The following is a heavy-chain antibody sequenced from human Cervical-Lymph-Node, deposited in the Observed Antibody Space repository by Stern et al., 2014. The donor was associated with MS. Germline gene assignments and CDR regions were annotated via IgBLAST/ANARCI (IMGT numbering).Heavy chain of an antibody. CDR3: ARGLSTSGPY. D-gene: IGHD2-2*01. CDR1: GYTFTSYY. V-gene: IGHV1-46*01. Sequence: VQLVESGAEATKPGASVKVSCKASGYTFTSYYMHWVRQAPGQGLEWMGRINPSSGSPSYAQKFQGRVTMTRDTFTSTVYMELSSLRSEDTAVYYCARGLSTSGPYWGQGTLVTVSS. J-gene: IGHJ4*02. CDR2: INPSSGSP.